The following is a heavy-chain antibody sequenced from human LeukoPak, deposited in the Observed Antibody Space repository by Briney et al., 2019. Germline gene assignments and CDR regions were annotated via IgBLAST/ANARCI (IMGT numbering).Heavy chain of an antibody. CDR1: GYTFTSYG. CDR2: ISAYNGNT. Sequence: ASVKVSCKASGYTFTSYGISWVRQAPGQGLEWMGWISAYNGNTHYAQKLQGRVTMTRDTSISTVYMELSRLRSDDTAVFYCARGYYDGSDFEYFQHWGQGTLVTVSS. D-gene: IGHD3-22*01. V-gene: IGHV1-18*01. J-gene: IGHJ1*01. CDR3: ARGYYDGSDFEYFQH.